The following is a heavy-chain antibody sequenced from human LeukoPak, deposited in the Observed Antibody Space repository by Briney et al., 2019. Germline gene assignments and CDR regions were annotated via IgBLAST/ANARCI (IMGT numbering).Heavy chain of an antibody. J-gene: IGHJ6*03. V-gene: IGHV3-48*03. CDR3: ARTTWRYYYDSSGYPYYYYMDV. Sequence: GGSLRLSCAASGFTFSSYEMNWVRQAPGKGLEWVSYISSSGSTIYYADSVKGRFTISRDNAKNSLYLQMNSLRAEDTAVYYCARTTWRYYYDSSGYPYYYYMDVWGKGTTVTISS. CDR2: ISSSGSTI. D-gene: IGHD3-22*01. CDR1: GFTFSSYE.